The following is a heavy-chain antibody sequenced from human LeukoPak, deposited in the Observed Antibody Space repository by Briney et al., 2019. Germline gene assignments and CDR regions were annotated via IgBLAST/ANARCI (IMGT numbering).Heavy chain of an antibody. V-gene: IGHV4-30-4*08. CDR1: GGSISSGSYY. Sequence: PSETLSLTCTVSGGSISSGSYYWSWIRQPPGKGLEWIGYIYYSGSTYYNPSLKSRVTISVDTSKNQFSLKLSSVTAADTAVYYCARMIVGRIQLWSPKVWFDYWGQGTLVTVSS. CDR3: ARMIVGRIQLWSPKVWFDY. D-gene: IGHD5-18*01. CDR2: IYYSGST. J-gene: IGHJ4*02.